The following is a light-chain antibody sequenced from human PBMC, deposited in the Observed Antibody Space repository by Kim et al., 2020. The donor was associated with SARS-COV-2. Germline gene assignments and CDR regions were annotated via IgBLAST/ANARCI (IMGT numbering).Light chain of an antibody. CDR2: GNT. Sequence: RVTTSCTWSSSNHGAHYDVNWYQQLPGTAPKVLIYGNTNRPSGVPDRFSGSKSGTSASLAITGLQSEDEADYYCQSYDSSLSGWVFGGGTKLTVL. V-gene: IGLV1-40*01. J-gene: IGLJ3*02. CDR1: SSNHGAHYD. CDR3: QSYDSSLSGWV.